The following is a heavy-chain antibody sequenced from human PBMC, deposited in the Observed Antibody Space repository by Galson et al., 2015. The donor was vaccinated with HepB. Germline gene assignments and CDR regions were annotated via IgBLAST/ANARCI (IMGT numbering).Heavy chain of an antibody. J-gene: IGHJ6*03. CDR3: ARHSKGPPYYYYMDV. D-gene: IGHD2-15*01. CDR1: GYSFPSYW. V-gene: IGHV5-51*03. CDR2: LYPGDSDT. Sequence: QSGAEVKKPGESLKISCKGSGYSFPSYWIGWVRQMPGKSLEWMGILYPGDSDTRYSPSFQGQVTISADKSISTAYLQWSSLKASDTAMYYCARHSKGPPYYYYMDVWGKGTTVTVSS.